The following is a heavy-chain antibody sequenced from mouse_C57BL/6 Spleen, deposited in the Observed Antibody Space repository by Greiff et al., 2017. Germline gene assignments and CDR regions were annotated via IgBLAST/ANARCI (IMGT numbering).Heavy chain of an antibody. CDR1: GYSITSGDY. Sequence: LQESGPGLVKPSQSLSLTCSVTGYSITSGDYWNWIRQFPGNKLEWMGYISYDGSNNYNPTLKNRISITRDTSKNQFFLKLNSVTTEDTATYYCARTLSRSSYWYFDVWGTGTTVTVSS. V-gene: IGHV3-6*01. CDR3: ARTLSRSSYWYFDV. D-gene: IGHD1-1*01. CDR2: ISYDGSN. J-gene: IGHJ1*03.